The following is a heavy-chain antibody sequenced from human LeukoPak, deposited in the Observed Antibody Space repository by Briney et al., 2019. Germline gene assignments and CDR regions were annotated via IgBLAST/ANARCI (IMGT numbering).Heavy chain of an antibody. Sequence: GGSLRLSCAASGFTFSDYYMSWLCQAPGKGLEGVAYISSSSSYTNYADSVKGRLTIYRDSAKNSLYVQMNTLTSEATAVYYCARVLLTTDAFDIWGQGTMVTVSS. V-gene: IGHV3-11*05. CDR1: GFTFSDYY. D-gene: IGHD1-1*01. J-gene: IGHJ3*02. CDR3: ARVLLTTDAFDI. CDR2: ISSSSSYT.